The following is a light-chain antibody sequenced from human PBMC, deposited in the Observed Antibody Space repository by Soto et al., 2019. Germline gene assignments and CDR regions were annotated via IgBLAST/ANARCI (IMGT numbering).Light chain of an antibody. CDR2: DVN. J-gene: IGLJ1*01. CDR1: NNDVGFYNY. V-gene: IGLV2-11*01. CDR3: SSYTSGSALYV. Sequence: QSALTQPRSVSGSPGQSVTISCTGTNNDVGFYNYVSWYQQQLGKAPKLLIYDVNKRPSGVPPRFSGSKSANTASLTISGLQAADEADYYCSSYTSGSALYVFGTGTKLTVL.